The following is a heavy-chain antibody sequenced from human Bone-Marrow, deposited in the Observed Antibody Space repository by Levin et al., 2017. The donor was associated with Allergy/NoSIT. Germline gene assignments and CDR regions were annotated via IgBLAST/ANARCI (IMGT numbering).Heavy chain of an antibody. CDR1: GYTFNGYG. Sequence: ASVKVSCKASGYTFNGYGISWVRQAPGQRLEGMAWISAYNGNTNFAQRLRGRVTVTTDTTTSTAYMELRSLISDDTAVYYCARDYDFSPLDYWGQGTLVTVSS. J-gene: IGHJ4*02. CDR2: ISAYNGNT. V-gene: IGHV1-18*01. CDR3: ARDYDFSPLDY. D-gene: IGHD3-3*01.